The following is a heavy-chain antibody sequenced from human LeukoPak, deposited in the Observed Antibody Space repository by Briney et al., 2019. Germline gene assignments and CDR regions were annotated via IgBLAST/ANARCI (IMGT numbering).Heavy chain of an antibody. CDR1: GLSFSTSG. D-gene: IGHD6-25*01. CDR3: ATDAGSGWPFDY. V-gene: IGHV3-23*01. J-gene: IGHJ4*02. CDR2: INESGANT. Sequence: PGGSLRLSCAASGLSFSTSGMSWVRQAPGKGPEWVSTINESGANTHYADSVKGRFTISRDNSKNTLYLQMNSLRADDTAVYYCATDAGSGWPFDYWGQGTLVTVSS.